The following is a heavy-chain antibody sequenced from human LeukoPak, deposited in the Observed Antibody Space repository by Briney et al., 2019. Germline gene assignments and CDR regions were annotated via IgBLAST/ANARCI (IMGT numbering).Heavy chain of an antibody. Sequence: GGSLRLSCAASGFTFSSYSMNWVRQAPGKGLEWVSSISSSSSYIYYADSVKGRFTISRDNAKNSLYLQMNSLRAEDTAVYYCARDTFSVAGVAYWGQGTLVTVSS. CDR3: ARDTFSVAGVAY. J-gene: IGHJ4*02. CDR1: GFTFSSYS. V-gene: IGHV3-21*01. CDR2: ISSSSSYI. D-gene: IGHD6-19*01.